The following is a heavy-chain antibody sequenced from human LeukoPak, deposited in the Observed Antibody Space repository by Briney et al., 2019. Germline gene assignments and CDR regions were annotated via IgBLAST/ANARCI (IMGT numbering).Heavy chain of an antibody. J-gene: IGHJ4*02. CDR2: ISYDGSNK. CDR1: GFTFSSYA. CDR3: AKVRQWLIDLDY. V-gene: IGHV3-30-3*01. D-gene: IGHD5-12*01. Sequence: GGTLRLSCAVSGFTFSSYAMHWVRQAPGTRLEWLAVISYDGSNKYYADSVKGRFTISRDNSKNTLYLQMNSLRAEDTAVYYCAKVRQWLIDLDYWGQGTLVAVSS.